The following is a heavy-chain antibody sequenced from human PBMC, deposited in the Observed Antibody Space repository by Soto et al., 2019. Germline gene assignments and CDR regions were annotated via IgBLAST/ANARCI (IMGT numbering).Heavy chain of an antibody. CDR1: GFSLTTSGVG. D-gene: IGHD2-2*01. V-gene: IGHV2-5*01. CDR2: IYWNDDK. Sequence: PGPTLVNPTLTLTLTCTFSGFSLTTSGVGVGWIRQHPGKALEWLALIYWNDDKRYSPSLRGRLTITKDTSKNQVVLAMTNMDPVDTATYCCARHTIPPATNWFDPWGLGTVVTVSS. J-gene: IGHJ5*02. CDR3: ARHTIPPATNWFDP.